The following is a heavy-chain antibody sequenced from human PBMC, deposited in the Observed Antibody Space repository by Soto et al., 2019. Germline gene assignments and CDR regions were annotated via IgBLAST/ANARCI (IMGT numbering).Heavy chain of an antibody. Sequence: GESLKISCKGSGYSFTSYWIGWVRQMPGKGLEWMGIIYPGDSDTRYSPSFQGQVTISADKSISTAYLQWSSLKASDTAMYYCARLGRYYDNSDYYYYGMDVWGQGTTVTVSS. CDR1: GYSFTSYW. J-gene: IGHJ6*02. CDR3: ARLGRYYDNSDYYYYGMDV. CDR2: IYPGDSDT. D-gene: IGHD3-22*01. V-gene: IGHV5-51*01.